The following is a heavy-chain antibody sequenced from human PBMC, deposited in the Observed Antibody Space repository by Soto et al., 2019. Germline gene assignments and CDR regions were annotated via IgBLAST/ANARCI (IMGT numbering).Heavy chain of an antibody. CDR1: GGTFSSYA. Sequence: QVPLVQSGAEVKKPGSSVKVSCKASGGTFSSYAISWVRQAPGQGLEWMGGIIPIFGTANYAQKFQGRVTITADKSTSTVYMELCSLRSEDTAVYYCAGAPYDFWSGYYSAFDIWVQGTMVTVSS. J-gene: IGHJ3*02. CDR3: AGAPYDFWSGYYSAFDI. CDR2: IIPIFGTA. D-gene: IGHD3-3*01. V-gene: IGHV1-69*06.